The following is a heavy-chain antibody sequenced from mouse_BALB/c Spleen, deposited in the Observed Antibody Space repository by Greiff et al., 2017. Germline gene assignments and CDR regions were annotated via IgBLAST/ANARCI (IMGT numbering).Heavy chain of an antibody. CDR2: ISSGSSTI. J-gene: IGHJ2*01. V-gene: IGHV5-17*02. Sequence: EVKLMESGGGLVQPGGSRKLSCAASGFTFSSFGMHWVRQAPEKGLEWVAYISSGSSTIYYADTVKGRFTISRDNPKNTLFLQMTSLRSEDTAMYYCARDYYGSSPVDWGQGTTLTVSS. CDR1: GFTFSSFG. D-gene: IGHD1-1*01. CDR3: ARDYYGSSPVD.